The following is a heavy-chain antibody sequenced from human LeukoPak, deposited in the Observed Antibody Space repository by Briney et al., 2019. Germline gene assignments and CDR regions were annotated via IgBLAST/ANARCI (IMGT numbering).Heavy chain of an antibody. CDR1: GFTFDDYG. V-gene: IGHV3-20*04. Sequence: TGGSLRLSCAASGFTFDDYGMSWVRQAPGKGLEWVSGINWNGGSTGYADSVKGRFTISRDYAKNSLYLQMNSLRAEDTALYYCATNIVGATFDYWGQGTLVTVSS. D-gene: IGHD1-26*01. CDR2: INWNGGST. CDR3: ATNIVGATFDY. J-gene: IGHJ4*02.